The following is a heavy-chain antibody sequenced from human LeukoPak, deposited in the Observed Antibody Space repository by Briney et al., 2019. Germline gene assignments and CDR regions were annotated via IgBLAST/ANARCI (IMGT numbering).Heavy chain of an antibody. V-gene: IGHV1-8*01. CDR2: MNPNSGNT. D-gene: IGHD2-15*01. CDR1: GYTFTSYD. CDR3: ARGCGGSCYSSGYYGMDV. Sequence: ASVKVSCKASGYTFTSYDINWVRQATEQGLEWMGWMNPNSGNTGYAQKFQGRVTMTRNTSISTAYMELSSLRSEDTAVYYCARGCGGSCYSSGYYGMDVWGQGTTVTVSS. J-gene: IGHJ6*02.